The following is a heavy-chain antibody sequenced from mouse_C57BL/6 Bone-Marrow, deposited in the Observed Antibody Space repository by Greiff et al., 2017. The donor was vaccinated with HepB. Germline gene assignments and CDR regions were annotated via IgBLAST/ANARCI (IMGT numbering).Heavy chain of an antibody. CDR2: IYPGDGDT. J-gene: IGHJ1*03. D-gene: IGHD1-1*01. CDR3: ARHYDGSSYVGWYFDV. Sequence: QVQLQQSGPELVKPGASVKISCKASGYAFSSSWMNWVKQRPGKGLEWIGRIYPGDGDTNYNGKFKGKATLTADKSSSTAYMQLSSLTSEDSAVYFCARHYDGSSYVGWYFDVWGTGTTVTVSS. CDR1: GYAFSSSW. V-gene: IGHV1-82*01.